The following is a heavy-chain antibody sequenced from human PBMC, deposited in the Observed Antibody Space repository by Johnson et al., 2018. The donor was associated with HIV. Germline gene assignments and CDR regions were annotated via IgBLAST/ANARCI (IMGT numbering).Heavy chain of an antibody. CDR2: ISSSGSTI. J-gene: IGHJ3*02. CDR1: GFTFSDYY. Sequence: QVQLVESGGGLVQPGGSLRLSCAASGFTFSDYYMSWIRQAPGKGLEWVSYISSSGSTIYYADSVKARFTISRDDARNTLYLQMNSLRVEDTALYYCAKDGDDGDEADGTKGAFDIWGQGTMVTVSS. CDR3: AKDGDDGDEADGTKGAFDI. V-gene: IGHV3-11*04. D-gene: IGHD2-2*01.